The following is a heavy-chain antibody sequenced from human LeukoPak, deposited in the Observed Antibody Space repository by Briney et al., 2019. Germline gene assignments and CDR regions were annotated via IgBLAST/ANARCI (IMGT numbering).Heavy chain of an antibody. J-gene: IGHJ5*02. Sequence: GGSLRLSCAASGFTLSGSAMHWVRQASGQGLEWVGRIRSKANSYATAYAASVKGRFTISRDDSKNTAYLQMNSLKTEDTAVYYCTRGYYGSGSYYWFDPWGQGTLVTVSS. D-gene: IGHD3-10*01. CDR3: TRGYYGSGSYYWFDP. CDR2: IRSKANSYAT. V-gene: IGHV3-73*01. CDR1: GFTLSGSA.